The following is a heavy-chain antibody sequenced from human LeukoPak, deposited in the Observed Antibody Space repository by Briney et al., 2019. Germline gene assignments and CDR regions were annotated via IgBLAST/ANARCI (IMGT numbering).Heavy chain of an antibody. V-gene: IGHV1-46*01. J-gene: IGHJ4*02. CDR3: ATYSSGWSWDY. CDR2: INPSGGST. D-gene: IGHD6-19*01. Sequence: ASVKVSCKASGYTFTNYYMHWVRQAPGQGLEWMGIINPSGGSTSYAQKFQGRVTMTRDTSTSTVYMELSSLRSEDTAVYYCATYSSGWSWDYWGQGTLVTVSS. CDR1: GYTFTNYY.